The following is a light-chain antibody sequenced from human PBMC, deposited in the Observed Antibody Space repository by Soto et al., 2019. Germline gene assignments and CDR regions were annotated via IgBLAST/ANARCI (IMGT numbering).Light chain of an antibody. J-gene: IGKJ1*01. CDR1: QNIRSS. V-gene: IGKV3-20*01. Sequence: EVVSTPSPASLSASPGERSTLSCRASQNIRSSLAWYQQRPGQDPRLLIYGASSRATGIPDRFSGSGSGTDFTLTISRLETEELAVYDCKQYGSSPWTVGQGTKGENK. CDR3: KQYGSSPWT. CDR2: GAS.